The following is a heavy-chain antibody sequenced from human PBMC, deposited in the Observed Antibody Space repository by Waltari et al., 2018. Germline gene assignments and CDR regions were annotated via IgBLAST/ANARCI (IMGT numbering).Heavy chain of an antibody. CDR1: GGTFSSYT. Sequence: QVQLVQSGAEVRKPGSSVKVSCKASGGTFSSYTISWVRQAPGQGLEWMGRNIPILGIANYAQKFKGRVTITADKTMRRAYMELSSLRSEDTAVYYCAGVAGTNFDYWGQGTLVTVSS. CDR3: AGVAGTNFDY. J-gene: IGHJ4*02. CDR2: NIPILGIA. D-gene: IGHD6-19*01. V-gene: IGHV1-69*02.